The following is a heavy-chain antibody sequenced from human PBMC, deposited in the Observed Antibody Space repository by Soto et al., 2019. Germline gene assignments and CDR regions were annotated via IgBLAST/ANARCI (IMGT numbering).Heavy chain of an antibody. D-gene: IGHD3-22*01. CDR2: ISSSGSTI. V-gene: IGHV3-11*01. Sequence: PGGSLSLYCRASGLTFSDYYISWIRQAPGKGLEWVSYISSSGSTIYYADSVKGRFTISRDNAKNSLYLQMNSLRAEDTAVYYCARVLKASRSLGVVIQYFLGYWGQRTLVTVPS. J-gene: IGHJ4*02. CDR1: GLTFSDYY. CDR3: ARVLKASRSLGVVIQYFLGY.